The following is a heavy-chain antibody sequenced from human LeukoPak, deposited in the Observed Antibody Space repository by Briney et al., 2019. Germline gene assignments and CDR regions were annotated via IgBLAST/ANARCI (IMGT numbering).Heavy chain of an antibody. Sequence: SQTLSLTCAISGDSVSSNSVAWNWIRQSPSRGLEWLGRTYYRSKWYNDYAVSVKSRITINPDTSKNHFSLHLNSVTPEDTAVYYCAGEVGRPGNYLGGYRYWGQGNLVTVSS. CDR2: TYYRSKWYN. CDR3: AGEVGRPGNYLGGYRY. CDR1: GDSVSSNSVA. J-gene: IGHJ4*02. D-gene: IGHD6-25*01. V-gene: IGHV6-1*01.